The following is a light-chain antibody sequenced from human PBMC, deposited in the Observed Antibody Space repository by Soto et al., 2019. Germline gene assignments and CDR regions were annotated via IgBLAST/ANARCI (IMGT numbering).Light chain of an antibody. CDR3: QHYKMYSPWT. V-gene: IGKV3-15*01. J-gene: IGKJ1*01. CDR1: QGVSSN. CDR2: GAA. Sequence: EVVMTQSPAALSVSPGDRATLSCRASQGVSSNLVWYQQQPGQAPRLLIYGAATRGTGVPARFSGSGSGTEISLTISSLQPDDFATYYCQHYKMYSPWTFGQGTKVDIK.